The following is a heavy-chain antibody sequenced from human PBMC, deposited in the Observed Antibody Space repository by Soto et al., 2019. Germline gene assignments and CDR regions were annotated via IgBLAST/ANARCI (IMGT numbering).Heavy chain of an antibody. J-gene: IGHJ4*02. CDR1: GDSVSSNKAA. CDR3: ARDSQRANPPFFDY. D-gene: IGHD1-26*01. V-gene: IGHV6-1*01. Sequence: PSQTLSLTCAISGDSVSSNKAAWNWIRQSPSRGLEWLGRRYYRSNWYTDYAASVKGRININPDTSKNQFSLQLNSVSPEDTAVYYCARDSQRANPPFFDYWGQGILVTVSS. CDR2: RYYRSNWYT.